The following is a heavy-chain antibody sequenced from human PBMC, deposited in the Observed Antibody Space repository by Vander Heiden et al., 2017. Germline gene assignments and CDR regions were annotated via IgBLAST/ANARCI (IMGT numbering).Heavy chain of an antibody. D-gene: IGHD4-17*01. CDR2: ISGTSSYI. V-gene: IGHV3-21*01. Sequence: EVQLMESGGGLVKPGGSLRLSCAASGFTFRSYSMNWGRQAPGKGLEWVSFISGTSSYIYYADSVKGRFTISRDNGKNSLYLQMSSLRAEDTAVYYCARGSYGDYIFDYWGQGTLVTVSS. CDR1: GFTFRSYS. CDR3: ARGSYGDYIFDY. J-gene: IGHJ4*02.